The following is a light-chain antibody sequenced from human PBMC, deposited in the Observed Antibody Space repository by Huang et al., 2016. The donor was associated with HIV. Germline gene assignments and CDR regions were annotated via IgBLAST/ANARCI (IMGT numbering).Light chain of an antibody. Sequence: DIHMTQSPSSLSSSVGDRVTITCRASQDIRNYLAWYQQKPGTAPKLLISAASTLQSGVPSRFGGSGSGTDFTLTIGSLQPEDVATYYCQKYNSAPYTFGQGTKLEIK. V-gene: IGKV1-27*01. CDR1: QDIRNY. CDR2: AAS. J-gene: IGKJ2*01. CDR3: QKYNSAPYT.